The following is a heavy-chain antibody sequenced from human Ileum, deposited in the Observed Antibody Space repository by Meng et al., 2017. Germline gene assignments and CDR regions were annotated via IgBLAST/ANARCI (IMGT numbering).Heavy chain of an antibody. CDR1: GDPISRSNW. CDR3: ATNKNKKIDY. J-gene: IGHJ4*02. D-gene: IGHD2/OR15-2a*01. CDR2: IFHTGST. Sequence: QVQLQESGPGLVGPSGTLAPPCVVAGDPISRSNWWNWVRQPPGKGLEWIGEIFHTGSTNYNPSLKSRVTISADKSKNQFSLNLSSVTAADTAVYYCATNKNKKIDYWGQGTLVTVSS. V-gene: IGHV4-4*02.